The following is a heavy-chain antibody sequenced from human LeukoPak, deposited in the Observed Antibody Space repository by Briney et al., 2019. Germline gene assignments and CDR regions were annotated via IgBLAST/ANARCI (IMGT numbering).Heavy chain of an antibody. J-gene: IGHJ4*02. CDR1: SGSFNDYY. CDR2: INHDGST. V-gene: IGHV4-34*01. CDR3: ARGLGQWSRSDYFDS. D-gene: IGHD2-15*01. Sequence: SETLSLTCAVYSGSFNDYYWSWIRQPPGKGLEWIGEINHDGSTNHNPPLKSRVTISVDTSKNQFSLRLSSIGAADTAVYYCARGLGQWSRSDYFDSWGQGTLVIVS.